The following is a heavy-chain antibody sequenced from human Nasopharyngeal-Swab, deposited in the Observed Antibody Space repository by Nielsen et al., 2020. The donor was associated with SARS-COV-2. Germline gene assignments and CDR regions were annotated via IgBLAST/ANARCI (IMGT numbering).Heavy chain of an antibody. CDR3: ARDFSYGSGSGWFDP. J-gene: IGHJ5*02. V-gene: IGHV3-74*01. D-gene: IGHD3-10*01. CDR2: INSDGSST. Sequence: GESLKISCAAPGFTFSSYWMHWVRQAPGKGLVWVSRINSDGSSTSYADSVKGRFTISRDNAKNTLYLQMNSLRAEDTAVYYCARDFSYGSGSGWFDPWGQGTLVTVSS. CDR1: GFTFSSYW.